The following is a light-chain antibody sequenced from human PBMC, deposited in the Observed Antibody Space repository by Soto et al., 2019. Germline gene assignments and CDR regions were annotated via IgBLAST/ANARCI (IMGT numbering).Light chain of an antibody. V-gene: IGKV1-6*01. J-gene: IGKJ1*01. CDR1: QSISNH. Sequence: IQMTQSPSSLSASVEDRVIITCRASQSISNHLNWYQQKPGKAPNLLIYAASSLQSGVPSRFSGSGSGTDFTLTISSLQPEDFATYYCLQDYNYPRTFGQGTKVDIK. CDR2: AAS. CDR3: LQDYNYPRT.